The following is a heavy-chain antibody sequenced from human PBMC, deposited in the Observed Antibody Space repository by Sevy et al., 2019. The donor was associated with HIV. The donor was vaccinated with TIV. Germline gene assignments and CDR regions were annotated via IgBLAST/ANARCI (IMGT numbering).Heavy chain of an antibody. CDR1: VFTFSSYG. CDR3: AKDGELEYSSSSGVGPYYYYGMDV. D-gene: IGHD6-6*01. Sequence: GGSLRLSCAASVFTFSSYGMHWVRQAPGKGLEWVAVISYDGSNKYYADSVKGRFTISRDNSKNTLYLQMNSLRAEDTAVYYCAKDGELEYSSSSGVGPYYYYGMDVWGQGTTVTVSS. V-gene: IGHV3-30*18. CDR2: ISYDGSNK. J-gene: IGHJ6*02.